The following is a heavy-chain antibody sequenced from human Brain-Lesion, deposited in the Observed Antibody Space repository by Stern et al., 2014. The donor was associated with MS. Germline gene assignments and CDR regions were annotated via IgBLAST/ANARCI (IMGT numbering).Heavy chain of an antibody. CDR1: GYTFTDYF. J-gene: IGHJ6*02. V-gene: IGHV1-2*04. Sequence: QVQLVQSGAEVKKPGASGKVSCKASGYTFTDYFMHWVRQAPGQGLERLGWINPSSGDTKYAQKFQGWVTMTRDTSISTAYMELNSLRSDDTAVYYCARVPGGVFGGMDVWGQGTTVT. CDR3: ARVPGGVFGGMDV. CDR2: INPSSGDT. D-gene: IGHD4-23*01.